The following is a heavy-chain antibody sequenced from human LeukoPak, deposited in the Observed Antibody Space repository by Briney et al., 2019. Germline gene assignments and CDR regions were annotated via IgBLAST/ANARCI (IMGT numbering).Heavy chain of an antibody. D-gene: IGHD3-16*01. CDR2: ISWNSGSI. CDR1: GFTFDDYA. CDR3: AKDPSYVWGSYGPSFDY. V-gene: IGHV3-9*03. J-gene: IGHJ4*02. Sequence: GRSLRLSCAASGFTFDDYAMHWVRQAPGKGLEWVSGISWNSGSIGYADSAKGRFTISRDNAKNSLYLQMNSLRAEDMALYYCAKDPSYVWGSYGPSFDYWGQGTLVTVSS.